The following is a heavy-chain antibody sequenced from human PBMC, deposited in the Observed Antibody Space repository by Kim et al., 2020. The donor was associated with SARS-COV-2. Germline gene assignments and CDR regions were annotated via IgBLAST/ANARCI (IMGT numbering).Heavy chain of an antibody. V-gene: IGHV3-64D*09. Sequence: GGSLRLSCSASGFTFSSYALHWVRQAPGKGLESVSTINGSGGTTNYADSVRDRFTISRDNSKNTLYLQMSSLRPEDTAVYYCVKRASSSGWYGMDVWGQGTTVTVSS. CDR1: GFTFSSYA. CDR3: VKRASSSGWYGMDV. D-gene: IGHD6-25*01. J-gene: IGHJ6*02. CDR2: INGSGGTT.